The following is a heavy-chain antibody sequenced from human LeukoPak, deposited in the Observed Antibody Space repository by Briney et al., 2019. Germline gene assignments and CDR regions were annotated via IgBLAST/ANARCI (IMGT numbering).Heavy chain of an antibody. D-gene: IGHD2-2*02. Sequence: GVSLRLSCAASGFTFSSYAMHWVRQAPGKGLEWVAVISYDGSNKYYADSVKGRFTISRDNSKNTLYLQMSSLRAEDTAVYYCARDRPLYLPLDVWGQGTTVTVSS. CDR1: GFTFSSYA. V-gene: IGHV3-30*04. J-gene: IGHJ6*02. CDR2: ISYDGSNK. CDR3: ARDRPLYLPLDV.